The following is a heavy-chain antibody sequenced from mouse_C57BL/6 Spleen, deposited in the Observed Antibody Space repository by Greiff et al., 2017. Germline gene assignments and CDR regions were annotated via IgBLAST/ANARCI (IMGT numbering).Heavy chain of an antibody. V-gene: IGHV5-17*01. CDR1: GFTFSDYG. CDR3: ARLWNWYFDV. Sequence: EVMLVESGGGLVKPGGSLKLSCAASGFTFSDYGMHWVRQAPEKGLEWVAYISSGSSTIYYADTVKGRFTISRDNAKKTLFLQMTRLRSETTAMYYCARLWNWYFDVWGTGTTVTVSS. CDR2: ISSGSSTI. J-gene: IGHJ1*03.